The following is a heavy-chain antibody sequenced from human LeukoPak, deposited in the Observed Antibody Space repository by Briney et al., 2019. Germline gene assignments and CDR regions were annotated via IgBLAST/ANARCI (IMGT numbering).Heavy chain of an antibody. CDR2: ISSSGSTI. CDR3: ASGNDFWSVYHFVY. V-gene: IGHV3-48*03. CDR1: GFTFSSYE. J-gene: IGHJ4*02. D-gene: IGHD3-3*01. Sequence: GGSLRLSCAASGFTFSSYEMNWVRQAPGKGLEWVSYISSSGSTIYYADSVKGRFTISRDNAKNSLYLQMNSLRAEDTAVYYCASGNDFWSVYHFVYWGQGTLVTVSS.